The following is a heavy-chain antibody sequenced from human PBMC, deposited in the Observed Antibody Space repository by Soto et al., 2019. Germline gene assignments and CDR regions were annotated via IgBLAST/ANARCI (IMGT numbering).Heavy chain of an antibody. CDR2: ISAGGEST. CDR3: AKDEVGRYNILAGLPSRYRFDV. Sequence: EVRFLQSGGGLEQPGGSLRLSCAASGFTFTKYAMNWVRQAPGKGLEWVSGISAGGESTYYADPVRGRFTISRDNSKNSVFRQMNSLRDKDTAVYYCAKDEVGRYNILAGLPSRYRFDVSGQGTAVAVSS. J-gene: IGHJ3*01. V-gene: IGHV3-23*01. D-gene: IGHD3-9*01. CDR1: GFTFTKYA.